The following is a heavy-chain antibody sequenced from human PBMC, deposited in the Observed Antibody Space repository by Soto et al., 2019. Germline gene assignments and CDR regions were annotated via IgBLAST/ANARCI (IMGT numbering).Heavy chain of an antibody. CDR2: IIPISGTA. V-gene: IGHV1-69*01. CDR3: ARSQGSSTSLEIYYYYYYGMDV. Sequence: QVQLVQSGAEVKKPGSSVKVSCKASGGTFSSYAISWVRQAPGQGLEWMGGIIPISGTANYAQKFQSRVTITADESTSTAYMCLSSLRSEDTAVYYCARSQGSSTSLEIYYYYYYGMDVWGQGTTVTVSS. CDR1: GGTFSSYA. D-gene: IGHD2-2*01. J-gene: IGHJ6*02.